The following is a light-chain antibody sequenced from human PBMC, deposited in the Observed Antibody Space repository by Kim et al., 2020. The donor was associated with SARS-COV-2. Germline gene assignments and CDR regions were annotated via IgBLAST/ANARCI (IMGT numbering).Light chain of an antibody. J-gene: IGKJ2*01. V-gene: IGKV1-5*01. CDR1: ESLRSR. CDR2: DAS. CDR3: QHYNGNALYT. Sequence: DIQLTQSPSALSASIGDRVTITCRASESLRSRVAWYQQKAGKAPKLLISDASRLESVVPARFSGSGSGTEFALIISSLQPDDIATYFCQHYNGNALYTFGQGSKLEIK.